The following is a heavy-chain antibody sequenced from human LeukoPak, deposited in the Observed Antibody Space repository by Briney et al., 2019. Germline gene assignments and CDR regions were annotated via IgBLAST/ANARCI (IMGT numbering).Heavy chain of an antibody. CDR3: ASPGDTLDGMDV. J-gene: IGHJ6*02. D-gene: IGHD2/OR15-2a*01. V-gene: IGHV4-4*02. Sequence: SGTLSLTCAVSGGSISSSNWWSWVRQPPGKGLEWIGEINHSGSTNYNPSLKSRVTISVDMSKNQFSLKLSSVTAADTAVYYCASPGDTLDGMDVWGQGTTVTVSS. CDR2: INHSGST. CDR1: GGSISSSNW.